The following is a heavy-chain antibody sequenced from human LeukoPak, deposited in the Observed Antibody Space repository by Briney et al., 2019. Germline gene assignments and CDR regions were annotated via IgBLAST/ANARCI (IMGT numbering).Heavy chain of an antibody. CDR1: GYSFTSFW. CDR2: NYLGNSDI. Sequence: GESLKTSRKGSGYSFTSFWIAWVRQMSGKGLGWMVINYLGNSDIRYSPSFHGQVTISADKSISTAYLQWSSMKASDTAMYYCARAFSGFGTIDYWGQGTLVTVSS. CDR3: ARAFSGFGTIDY. D-gene: IGHD5-12*01. J-gene: IGHJ4*02. V-gene: IGHV5-51*01.